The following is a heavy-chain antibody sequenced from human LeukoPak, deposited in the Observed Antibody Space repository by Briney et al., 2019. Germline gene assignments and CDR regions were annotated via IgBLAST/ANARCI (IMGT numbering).Heavy chain of an antibody. CDR2: IIYSGST. V-gene: IGHV4-59*11. D-gene: IGHD2-15*01. Sequence: SETLSLTCTVSGGSISSHCWSWIRQPPGKGLEWIGYIIYSGSTNYNLSLKSGVIISVDTSKNQYSLKLSSVTAADTAVYYCATILQKEKARIYYFDNWGQGTLVTVSS. J-gene: IGHJ4*02. CDR3: ATILQKEKARIYYFDN. CDR1: GGSISSHC.